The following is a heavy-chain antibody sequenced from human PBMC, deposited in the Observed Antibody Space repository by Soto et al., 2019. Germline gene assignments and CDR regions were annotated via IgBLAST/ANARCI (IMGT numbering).Heavy chain of an antibody. CDR2: VSHNGAM. CDR1: GYAISSGYY. CDR3: ASLWFGELAFNH. D-gene: IGHD3-10*01. Sequence: KPSETLSLTCSVSGYAISSGYYWGWVRQAPGRGLEWLGSVSHNGAMFHNPSFRSRVTLSVDTSKNQFSLNLRSVTAADTAIYYCASLWFGELAFNHWGRGTLVTVSS. J-gene: IGHJ5*02. V-gene: IGHV4-38-2*02.